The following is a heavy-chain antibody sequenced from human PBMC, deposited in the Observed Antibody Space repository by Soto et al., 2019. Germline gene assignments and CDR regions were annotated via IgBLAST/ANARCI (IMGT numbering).Heavy chain of an antibody. CDR1: GFTFSSYA. D-gene: IGHD3-22*01. CDR3: ARVSSGYFF. V-gene: IGHV3-7*03. Sequence: EVQLLESGGGLVQPGGSLRLSCAASGFTFSSYAMSWVRQAPGKGLEWVANIKEHGNEEYYVDSVKGRFTISRDNAKNSLYLQMNSLRAEDTAVYYCARVSSGYFFWGQGTLVTVSS. CDR2: IKEHGNEE. J-gene: IGHJ4*02.